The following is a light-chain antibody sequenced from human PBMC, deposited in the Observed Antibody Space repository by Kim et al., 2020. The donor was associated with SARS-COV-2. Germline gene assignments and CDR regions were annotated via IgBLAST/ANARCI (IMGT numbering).Light chain of an antibody. V-gene: IGLV3-19*01. J-gene: IGLJ3*02. CDR2: GKK. CDR3: NSRDSSGNHWV. Sequence: ASGKTIKIKCQGDSSRSYYASWYQQKPGQAPVLVIYGKKNRPSGIPDRFSGSSSGNTAALTITGAQAEDEADYYCNSRDSSGNHWVFGGGTQLTVL. CDR1: SSRSYY.